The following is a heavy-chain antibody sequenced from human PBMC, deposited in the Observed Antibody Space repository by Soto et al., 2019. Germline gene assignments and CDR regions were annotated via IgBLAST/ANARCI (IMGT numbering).Heavy chain of an antibody. D-gene: IGHD6-13*01. CDR2: IFYSGRT. CDR1: GASISSGSHY. Sequence: QVQLQESGPGLVKPSQALSLTCTVSGASISSGSHYWSWIRQHPGKGLEWIGHIFYSGRTYYNPSLRSRVTISGDTSKNQFSLKLSSVTAADTAVYYCARAAAGGRYYYYGRDVWGQGTTVTVSS. CDR3: ARAAAGGRYYYYGRDV. J-gene: IGHJ6*02. V-gene: IGHV4-31*03.